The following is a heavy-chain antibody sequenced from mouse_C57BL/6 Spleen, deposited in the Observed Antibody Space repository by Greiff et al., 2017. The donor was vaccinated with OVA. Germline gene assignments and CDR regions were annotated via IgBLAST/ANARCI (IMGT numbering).Heavy chain of an antibody. J-gene: IGHJ4*01. CDR2: IYPGDGDT. V-gene: IGHV1-82*01. CDR1: GYAFSSSW. D-gene: IGHD1-1*01. CDR3: ARETTVVADYAMDY. Sequence: VQLQESGPELVKPGASVKISCKASGYAFSSSWMNWVKQRPGKGLEWIGRIYPGDGDTNYNGKFKGKATLTADKSSSTAYMQLSSLTSEDSAVYFCARETTVVADYAMDYWGQGTSVTVSS.